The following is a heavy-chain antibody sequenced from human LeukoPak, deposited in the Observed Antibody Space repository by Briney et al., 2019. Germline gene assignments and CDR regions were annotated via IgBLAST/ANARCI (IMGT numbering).Heavy chain of an antibody. CDR3: ARTPPDMVRIEIHDAFDI. J-gene: IGHJ3*02. Sequence: SGPTLANPTQTLTLPYTFSGFSLSTSGVGVGWIRQPPGKALEWLALIYWDDDKRYSPSLKSRLTITKDTSKNQVVLTMTNMDPVDTATYYCARTPPDMVRIEIHDAFDIWGQGTMVTVSS. CDR1: GFSLSTSGVG. D-gene: IGHD3-10*01. V-gene: IGHV2-5*02. CDR2: IYWDDDK.